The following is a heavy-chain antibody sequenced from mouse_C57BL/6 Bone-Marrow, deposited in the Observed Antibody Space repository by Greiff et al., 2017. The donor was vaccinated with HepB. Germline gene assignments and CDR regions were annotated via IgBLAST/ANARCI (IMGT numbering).Heavy chain of an antibody. CDR3: ARWGTTYYFDY. CDR1: GYTFTNYW. CDR2: IYPGGGYT. D-gene: IGHD1-1*01. J-gene: IGHJ2*01. V-gene: IGHV1-63*01. Sequence: LVESGAELVRPGTSVKMSCKASGYTFTNYWIGWAKQRPGHGLEWIGDIYPGGGYTNYNEKFKGKATLTADKSSSTAYMQFSSLTSEDSAIYYCARWGTTYYFDYWGQGTTLTVSS.